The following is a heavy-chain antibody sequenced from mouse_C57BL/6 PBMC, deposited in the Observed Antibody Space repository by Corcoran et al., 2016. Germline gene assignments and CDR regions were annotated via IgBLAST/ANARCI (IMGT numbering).Heavy chain of an antibody. V-gene: IGHV9-3*01. Sequence: QIQLVQSGPELKKPGETVKISCKASGYTFTTYGMSWVKQAPGKGLKWMGWINTYSGVPTYADDLKGRFAFSLETSASTAYLQINNLKNEDTATYFCASSGGNFGDYWYFDVWGTGTTVTVSS. CDR2: INTYSGVP. J-gene: IGHJ1*03. CDR3: ASSGGNFGDYWYFDV. CDR1: GYTFTTYG. D-gene: IGHD3-1*01.